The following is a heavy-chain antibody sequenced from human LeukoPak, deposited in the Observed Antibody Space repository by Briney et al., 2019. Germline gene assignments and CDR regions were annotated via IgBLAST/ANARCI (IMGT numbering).Heavy chain of an antibody. CDR3: AKAPQTLLLRFLDY. CDR2: ISGRGGST. J-gene: IGHJ4*02. CDR1: GFTFSSYA. V-gene: IGHV3-23*01. D-gene: IGHD3-22*01. Sequence: PGGSLRLSCAASGFTFSSYAMSWFRQAPGKGLEWVSAISGRGGSTYYADSVKGRFTISRDNSKNTRYLQMNSLRAEDTAVYYCAKAPQTLLLRFLDYWGQGTLVTVSS.